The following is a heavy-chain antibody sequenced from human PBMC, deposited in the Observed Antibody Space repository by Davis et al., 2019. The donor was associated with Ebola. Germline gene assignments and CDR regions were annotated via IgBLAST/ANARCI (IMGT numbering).Heavy chain of an antibody. CDR2: IYYSGST. CDR3: AGSSSSWWYYFDY. D-gene: IGHD6-13*01. V-gene: IGHV4-31*03. Sequence: SETLSLTCTVSGGSISSGGYYWSWIRQHPGKGLEWIGYIYYSGSTYYNPSLKSRVTISVDTSKNQFSLKLSSVTAADTAVYYCAGSSSSWWYYFDYWGQGTLVTVSS. CDR1: GGSISSGGYY. J-gene: IGHJ4*02.